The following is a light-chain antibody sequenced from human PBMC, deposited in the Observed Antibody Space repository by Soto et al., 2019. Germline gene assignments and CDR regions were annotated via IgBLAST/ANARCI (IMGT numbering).Light chain of an antibody. Sequence: EIVLTQSPGTLSLSPGERATLSCRASQSVSSSYLAWYQQKPGQAPRLLIYGASSRATGIPDRFSGSGSGTDVTLTISRLEPEDFAVYYCQQYGSSSYTFCQGTKLEIK. CDR2: GAS. CDR1: QSVSSSY. V-gene: IGKV3-20*01. J-gene: IGKJ2*01. CDR3: QQYGSSSYT.